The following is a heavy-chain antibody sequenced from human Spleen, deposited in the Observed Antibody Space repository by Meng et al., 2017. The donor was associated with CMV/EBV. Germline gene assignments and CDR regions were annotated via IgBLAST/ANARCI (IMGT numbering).Heavy chain of an antibody. Sequence: SGYSFTSYWIGLVRQMPGKGLEWMGIIYPGYSDTRYSPSFQGQVTISADKSISTAYLQWSSLKASDTAMYYCARASSSWYGGKEVDYWGQGTLVTVSS. CDR1: GYSFTSYW. CDR3: ARASSSWYGGKEVDY. D-gene: IGHD6-13*01. V-gene: IGHV5-51*01. CDR2: IYPGYSDT. J-gene: IGHJ4*02.